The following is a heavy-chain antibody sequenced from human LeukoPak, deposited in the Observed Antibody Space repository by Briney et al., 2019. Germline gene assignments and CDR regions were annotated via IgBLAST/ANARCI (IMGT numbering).Heavy chain of an antibody. CDR1: GGSISSYY. J-gene: IGHJ4*02. V-gene: IGHV4-59*01. CDR3: ARVAGGRYYFDY. CDR2: IYYSGST. D-gene: IGHD3-16*01. Sequence: SETLSLTCTVSGGSISSYYWSWIRQPPGKGLEWIGYIYYSGSTNYNPSLKSRVTISVDTSKNQFSLKLSSVTAADTAVYYCARVAGGRYYFDYWGQGTLVTVSS.